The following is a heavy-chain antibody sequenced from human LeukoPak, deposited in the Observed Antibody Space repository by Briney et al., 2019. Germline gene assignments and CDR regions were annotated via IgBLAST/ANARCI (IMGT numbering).Heavy chain of an antibody. CDR1: GFPFSNFW. Sequence: QAGGSLRLSCPVSGFPFSNFWMGWVRQAPGKGLEWVANIKQDETEKFYLGSVKGRFTISRDNAKNSLYLQMNSLRVEDTAVYYCLLIILGGSSQHWGQGTLVTVSS. CDR3: LLIILGGSSQH. CDR2: IKQDETEK. V-gene: IGHV3-7*01. J-gene: IGHJ1*01. D-gene: IGHD3-3*01.